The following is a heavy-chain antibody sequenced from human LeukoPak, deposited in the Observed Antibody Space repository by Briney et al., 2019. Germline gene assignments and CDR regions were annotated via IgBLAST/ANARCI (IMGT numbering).Heavy chain of an antibody. CDR2: VYYIGST. CDR3: ATGRYAYGSEY. J-gene: IGHJ4*02. V-gene: IGHV4-59*08. Sequence: PSETLSLTCSVSGGSINDYYWSWIRQPPGKGLEWIGYVYYIGSTNYNPSLKSRVTISLHTSKNQFSLRLTSVTAADTAVYYCATGRYAYGSEYWGQGTLVTVSS. D-gene: IGHD3-10*01. CDR1: GGSINDYY.